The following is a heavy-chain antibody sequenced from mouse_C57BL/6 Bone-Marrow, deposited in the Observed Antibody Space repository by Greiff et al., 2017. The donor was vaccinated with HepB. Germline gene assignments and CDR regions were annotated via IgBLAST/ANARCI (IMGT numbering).Heavy chain of an antibody. CDR3: AREGPYYYGSSYWYFDV. Sequence: QVQLQQPGAELVMPGASVKLSCKASGYTFTSYWMHWVKQRPGQGLEWIGEIDPSDSYTNYNQKFKGKSTLTVDKSSSTAYMQLSSLTSEDSAVYYCAREGPYYYGSSYWYFDVWGTGTTVTVSS. CDR1: GYTFTSYW. J-gene: IGHJ1*03. CDR2: IDPSDSYT. V-gene: IGHV1-69*01. D-gene: IGHD1-1*01.